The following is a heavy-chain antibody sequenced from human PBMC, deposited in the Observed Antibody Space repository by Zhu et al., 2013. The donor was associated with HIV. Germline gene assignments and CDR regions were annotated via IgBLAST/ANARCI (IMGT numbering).Heavy chain of an antibody. J-gene: IGHJ4*02. Sequence: QVQLVQSGAEVKKPGASVKVSCKASGYTFTGYYMHWVRQAPGQGLEWMGWINPNSGGTNYAQKFQGRVTMTRDTSISTAYMELSRLRSDDTAVYYCARGRDYDILTGYFDYWGQGTLVTVSS. CDR2: INPNSGGT. CDR3: ARGRDYDILTGYFDY. CDR1: GYTFTGYY. V-gene: IGHV1-2*02. D-gene: IGHD3-9*01.